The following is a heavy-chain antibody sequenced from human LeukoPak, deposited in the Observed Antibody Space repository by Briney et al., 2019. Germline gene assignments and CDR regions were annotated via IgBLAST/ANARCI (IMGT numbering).Heavy chain of an antibody. CDR3: ARDRAFHYDFWSGYYPPYYYYGMDV. J-gene: IGHJ6*02. CDR2: ISYDGSNK. Sequence: GGSLRLSCAASGFTFSSYAMHWVRQAPGKGLEWVAVISYDGSNKYYADSVKGRFTISRDNSKNTLYLQMNSLRAEDTAVYYCARDRAFHYDFWSGYYPPYYYYGMDVWGQGTTVTVSS. D-gene: IGHD3-3*01. CDR1: GFTFSSYA. V-gene: IGHV3-30-3*01.